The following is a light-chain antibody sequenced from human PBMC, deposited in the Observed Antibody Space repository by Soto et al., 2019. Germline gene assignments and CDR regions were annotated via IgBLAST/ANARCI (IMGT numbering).Light chain of an antibody. V-gene: IGKV3D-20*02. CDR1: QSVSSSF. Sequence: EIVSTQSPGTLSVSPGQTATLSCWASQSVSSSFVAWYQQKPGQAPRLLIYGASSRAAGIPDRFSGSGSGTDFTLTISRLEPEDFAVYYCQQRGNWPPLTFGGGTKVDI. J-gene: IGKJ4*01. CDR2: GAS. CDR3: QQRGNWPPLT.